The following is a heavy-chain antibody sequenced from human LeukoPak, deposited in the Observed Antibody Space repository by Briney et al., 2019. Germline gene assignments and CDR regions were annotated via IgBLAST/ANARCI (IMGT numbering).Heavy chain of an antibody. Sequence: SQTLSLTYTISGDSVSSNSAAWNWIRQSPARGLEWLGRTYYRSKWYNDYAVSVKSRITINPDTSKNQFSLQLNSVTPEDTAVYYCARANEELQVRAFDIWGQGTMVTVSS. D-gene: IGHD5-24*01. CDR2: TYYRSKWYN. CDR1: GDSVSSNSAA. CDR3: ARANEELQVRAFDI. V-gene: IGHV6-1*01. J-gene: IGHJ3*02.